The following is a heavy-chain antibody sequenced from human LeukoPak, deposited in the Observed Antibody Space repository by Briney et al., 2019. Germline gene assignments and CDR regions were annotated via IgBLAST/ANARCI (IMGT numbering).Heavy chain of an antibody. CDR2: IKQDGSEK. Sequence: GGSLRLSCAASGFTFSSYWMSWVRQAPGKGLEWVANIKQDGSEKYYVDSVKGRFTISRDNAKNSLYLQMNSLRAEDTAVYYCARHPGYSSSWWNFDYWGQGTLVTVSS. CDR1: GFTFSSYW. D-gene: IGHD6-13*01. CDR3: ARHPGYSSSWWNFDY. V-gene: IGHV3-7*01. J-gene: IGHJ4*02.